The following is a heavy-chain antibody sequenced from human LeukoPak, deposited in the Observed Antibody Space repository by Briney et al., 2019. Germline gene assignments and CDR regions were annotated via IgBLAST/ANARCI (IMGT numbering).Heavy chain of an antibody. V-gene: IGHV1-18*01. Sequence: ASVKVSCKASGYTFTNFGISWVRQAPGQGLEWMGWISAYNGNTNYAQELQGRVTMTTDTSTSTAYMELRSLRSDDTGVYYCARTYYYDSSGYYYGHWFDPWGQGTLVTVSS. CDR2: ISAYNGNT. CDR1: GYTFTNFG. J-gene: IGHJ5*02. CDR3: ARTYYYDSSGYYYGHWFDP. D-gene: IGHD3-22*01.